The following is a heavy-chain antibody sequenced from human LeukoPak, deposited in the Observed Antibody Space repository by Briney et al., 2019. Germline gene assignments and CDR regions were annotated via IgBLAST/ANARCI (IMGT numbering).Heavy chain of an antibody. J-gene: IGHJ4*02. Sequence: GGSLQISRQGSRSSFTNYCMGWVRQVPGKSLECMGIIYPGDSDTRYSPSLQAPFTFSPAKALSTAYRQFRSLKAPHTAIYPRARRNVVATRGGPSDYWGQGTLVTVSS. CDR1: RSSFTNYC. D-gene: IGHD5-12*01. V-gene: IGHV5-51*01. CDR3: ARRNVVATRGGPSDY. CDR2: IYPGDSDT.